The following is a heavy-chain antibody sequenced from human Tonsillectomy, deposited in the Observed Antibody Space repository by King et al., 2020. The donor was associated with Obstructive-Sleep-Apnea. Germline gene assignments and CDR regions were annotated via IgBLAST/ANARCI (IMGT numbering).Heavy chain of an antibody. CDR2: INSSSSYT. D-gene: IGHD6-19*01. CDR3: ARNWQWLVQGAFDI. Sequence: VQLVESGGGLVKPGGSLRISCAASGFTCSDYYISWSSQAPGEGLELVSYINSSSSYTNYADFVKGRVTISRDKAKNSQYLPMNSLRAEVTAVYYCARNWQWLVQGAFDIWGQGTMVTVSS. CDR1: GFTCSDYY. V-gene: IGHV3-11*06. J-gene: IGHJ3*02.